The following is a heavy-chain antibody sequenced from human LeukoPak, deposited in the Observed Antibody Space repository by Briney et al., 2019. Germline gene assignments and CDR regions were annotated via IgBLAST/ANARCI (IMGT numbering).Heavy chain of an antibody. CDR3: ARGSWGSGYTDFDY. CDR1: GGSSSGYY. Sequence: SETLSLTCAVYGGSSSGYYWSWIRQPPGKGLEWIGEINHSGSTNYNPSLKSRVTISVDTSKNQFSLKLSSVTAADTAVYYCARGSWGSGYTDFDYWGQGTLVTVSS. D-gene: IGHD6-19*01. CDR2: INHSGST. V-gene: IGHV4-34*01. J-gene: IGHJ4*02.